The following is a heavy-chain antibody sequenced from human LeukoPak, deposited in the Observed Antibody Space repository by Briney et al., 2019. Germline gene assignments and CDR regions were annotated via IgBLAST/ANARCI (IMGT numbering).Heavy chain of an antibody. J-gene: IGHJ4*02. D-gene: IGHD1-14*01. Sequence: SETLSLTCTVSGGSISRYLWSWIRQPPGKGLEWIGYIYYSGSTDYSPSLKSRVTISVDTSKNQFSLRLSSVPAANTALYYCARALITEYTSDPADSVHWGLGTLVTVSS. CDR3: ARALITEYTSDPADSVH. V-gene: IGHV4-59*08. CDR2: IYYSGST. CDR1: GGSISRYL.